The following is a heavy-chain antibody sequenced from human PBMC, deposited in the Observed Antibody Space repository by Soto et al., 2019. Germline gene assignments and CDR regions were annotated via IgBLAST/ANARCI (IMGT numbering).Heavy chain of an antibody. CDR1: GFTFSSYS. V-gene: IGHV3-21*01. Sequence: GGSLRLSCAASGFTFSSYSMNWVRQAPGKGLEWVSSISSSSSYIYYADSVKGRFTISRDNAKNSLYLQMNSLRAEDTAVYYCARTENSSSWYPSWFDPWGQGTLVTVSS. CDR2: ISSSSSYI. CDR3: ARTENSSSWYPSWFDP. J-gene: IGHJ5*02. D-gene: IGHD6-13*01.